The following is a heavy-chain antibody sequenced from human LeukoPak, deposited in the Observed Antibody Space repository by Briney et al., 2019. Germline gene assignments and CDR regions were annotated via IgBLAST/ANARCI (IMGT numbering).Heavy chain of an antibody. J-gene: IGHJ4*02. D-gene: IGHD1-26*01. CDR1: GHTLTELS. CDR3: ATEVVGAIPY. CDR2: FDPEDGET. V-gene: IGHV1-24*01. Sequence: TSVKASCKASGHTLTELSMHWVRQAPGQRLEWMGGFDPEDGETIYAQKFQGRVTMTEDTSTDTAYMELSSLRSEDTAVYYCATEVVGAIPYWGQGTLVTVSS.